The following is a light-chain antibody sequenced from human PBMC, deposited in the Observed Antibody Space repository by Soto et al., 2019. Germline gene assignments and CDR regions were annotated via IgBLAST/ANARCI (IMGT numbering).Light chain of an antibody. V-gene: IGKV3-20*01. CDR1: QSVSTKY. CDR3: QHYGSSPPDT. Sequence: EIVVTQSPGTLSLSLGERATLSCRASQSVSTKYVAWFRQKPGQAPSLVIYGTSNRAAGIPDRFSGSGSGTDFSLTISRLEPEDFVVYYCQHYGSSPPDTFGQGTKLEIK. J-gene: IGKJ2*01. CDR2: GTS.